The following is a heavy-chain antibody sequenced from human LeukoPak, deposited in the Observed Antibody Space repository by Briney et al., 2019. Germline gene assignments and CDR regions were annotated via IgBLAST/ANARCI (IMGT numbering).Heavy chain of an antibody. CDR1: GGSFSGYY. CDR2: INHSGST. D-gene: IGHD3-22*01. CDR3: ASRPKYNYYDSSGYGEPDGY. Sequence: KPSETLSLTCAVYGGSFSGYYWSWIRQPPGKGLEWIGEINHSGSTNYNPSLKSRVTISVDTSKNQFSLKLSSVTAADTAVYYCASRPKYNYYDSSGYGEPDGYWGQGTLVTVSS. J-gene: IGHJ4*02. V-gene: IGHV4-34*01.